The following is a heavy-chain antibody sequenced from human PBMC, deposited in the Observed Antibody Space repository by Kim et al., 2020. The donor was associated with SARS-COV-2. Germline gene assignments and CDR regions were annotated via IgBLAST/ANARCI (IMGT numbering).Heavy chain of an antibody. CDR1: GGTFSSYA. D-gene: IGHD2-15*01. CDR2: IIPIFGTA. Sequence: SVKVSCKASGGTFSSYAISWVRQAPGQGLEWMGGIIPIFGTANYAQKFQGRVTITADESTSTAYMELSSLRSEDTAVYYCARHPRGDCSGGSCSYEPLARWFDPWGQGTLVTVSS. J-gene: IGHJ5*02. V-gene: IGHV1-69*13. CDR3: ARHPRGDCSGGSCSYEPLARWFDP.